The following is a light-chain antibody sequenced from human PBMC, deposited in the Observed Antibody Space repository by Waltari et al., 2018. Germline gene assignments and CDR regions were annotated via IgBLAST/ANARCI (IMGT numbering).Light chain of an antibody. CDR1: QDISNS. Sequence: DIQMTQSPSSLSASVGDRVTITCRASQDISNSLALFQQKPGKAPKSLIYGASSLHSGVPSKFSGSGSGTDFFLTISSLQPEDFAIYYCQQYKSYPLTFGGGTKVEVK. CDR2: GAS. CDR3: QQYKSYPLT. V-gene: IGKV1-16*02. J-gene: IGKJ4*01.